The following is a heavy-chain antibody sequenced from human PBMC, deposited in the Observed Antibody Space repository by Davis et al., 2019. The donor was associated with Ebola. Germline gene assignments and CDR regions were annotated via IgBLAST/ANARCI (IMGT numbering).Heavy chain of an antibody. CDR1: GFTFSNAW. J-gene: IGHJ6*02. V-gene: IGHV3-15*01. D-gene: IGHD3-22*01. CDR3: TTDKPYYYDSSGRYYYGMDV. Sequence: PGGSLRLSCAASGFTFSNAWMSWVRQAPGKGLEWVGRIKSKTDGGTTDYAAPVKGRFTISRDDSKNTLYLQMNSLKTEDTAVYYCTTDKPYYYDSSGRYYYGMDVWGQGTTVTVSS. CDR2: IKSKTDGGTT.